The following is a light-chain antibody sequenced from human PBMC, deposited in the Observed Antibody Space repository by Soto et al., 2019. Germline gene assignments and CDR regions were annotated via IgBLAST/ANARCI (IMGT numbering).Light chain of an antibody. CDR1: NIGSQG. V-gene: IGLV3-21*02. J-gene: IGLJ2*01. Sequence: SYELTQPPSVSVAPGQTATISGGGNNIGSQGVHWYQQKPPQAPVLVVYDNSDRPSGIPERFSGSKSENTATLTISRVEAGDDADYYCQVWHTNSDHVVFGGGTKVTVL. CDR3: QVWHTNSDHVV. CDR2: DNS.